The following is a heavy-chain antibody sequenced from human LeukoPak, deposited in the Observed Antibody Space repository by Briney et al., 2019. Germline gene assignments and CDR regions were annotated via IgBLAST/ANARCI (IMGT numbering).Heavy chain of an antibody. CDR3: ARSESPNPDRFLES. V-gene: IGHV1-46*01. Sequence: ASVNVSCTASVYTFTIYYMHWVRQAPGQGLEWMGIINPSGGSTSYAQKFQGRVTMTRDTSTSTVYMELSSLRSEDTAVYYCARSESPNPDRFLESWGQGTLVTVSS. CDR1: VYTFTIYY. J-gene: IGHJ5*02. D-gene: IGHD3-3*01. CDR2: INPSGGST.